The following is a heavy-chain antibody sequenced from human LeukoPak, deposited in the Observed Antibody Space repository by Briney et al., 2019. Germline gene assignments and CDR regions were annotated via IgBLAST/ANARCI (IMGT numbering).Heavy chain of an antibody. CDR1: GYTFTSYD. J-gene: IGHJ4*02. D-gene: IGHD5-24*01. CDR3: ARWRRDGYNLFGY. Sequence: GASVKVSCKASGYTFTSYDIYWVRQATGQGLEWMGWMNPNSGNTGYAQKFQGRVTITRNTSISTAYMELSSLRSEDTAVYYCARWRRDGYNLFGYWGQGTMVTVSS. V-gene: IGHV1-8*03. CDR2: MNPNSGNT.